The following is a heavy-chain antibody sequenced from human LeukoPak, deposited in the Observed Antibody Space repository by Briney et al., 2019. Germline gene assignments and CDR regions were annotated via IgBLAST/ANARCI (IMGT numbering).Heavy chain of an antibody. CDR3: ARIRDGYNDAYDI. V-gene: IGHV1-46*01. CDR2: INPGGDNT. Sequence: ASVKVSCNASGYTFTSYYIHWVRQAPGQGLEWMGLINPGGDNTDYAQNFQGRVTMTRDTSTSTVYMGLSSLRSEDTAVYYCARIRDGYNDAYDIWGQGTMVTVSS. CDR1: GYTFTSYY. D-gene: IGHD5-24*01. J-gene: IGHJ3*02.